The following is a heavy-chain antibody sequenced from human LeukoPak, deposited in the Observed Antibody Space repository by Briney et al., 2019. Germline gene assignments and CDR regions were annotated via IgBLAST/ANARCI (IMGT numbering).Heavy chain of an antibody. CDR3: ASSDFWSGYWADY. D-gene: IGHD3-3*01. J-gene: IGHJ4*02. CDR1: GYTFTGYY. V-gene: IGHV1-2*02. CDR2: INPNSGGT. Sequence: ASVKVSCKASGYTFTGYYMHWVRQAPGQGLEWMGWINPNSGGTNYAQKLQGRVTMTRDTSISTAYMELSRLRSDDTAVYYCASSDFWSGYWADYWGQGTLVTVSS.